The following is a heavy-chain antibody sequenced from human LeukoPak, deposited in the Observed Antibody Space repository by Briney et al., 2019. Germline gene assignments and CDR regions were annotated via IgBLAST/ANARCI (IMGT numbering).Heavy chain of an antibody. CDR2: IHYSGKA. J-gene: IGHJ6*02. CDR3: ARFGVDYDMDV. V-gene: IGHV4-59*11. Sequence: SESLSLTCTVSGGSLSGHYWTWVRQPPGGGLEWIGQIHYSGKADYNPSQRSRITISVDTSKNQMSLKVTSVTAADTAVYYCARFGVDYDMDVWGQGTTVTVS. D-gene: IGHD3-16*01. CDR1: GGSLSGHY.